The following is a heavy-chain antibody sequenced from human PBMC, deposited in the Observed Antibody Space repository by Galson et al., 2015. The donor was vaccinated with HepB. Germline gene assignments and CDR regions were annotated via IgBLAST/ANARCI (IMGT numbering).Heavy chain of an antibody. D-gene: IGHD6-6*01. V-gene: IGHV3-23*01. CDR1: GFTFRSYA. J-gene: IGHJ4*02. CDR2: ISGSGGKT. CDR3: AKDRALAVRDFDY. Sequence: SLRLSCAASGFTFRSYAMSWVRQAPGKGLEWVSLISGSGGKTYYADPVKGRFTTSRDNSKNTLYLQMNSLRAEDTAVYYCAKDRALAVRDFDYWGQGTLVTVSS.